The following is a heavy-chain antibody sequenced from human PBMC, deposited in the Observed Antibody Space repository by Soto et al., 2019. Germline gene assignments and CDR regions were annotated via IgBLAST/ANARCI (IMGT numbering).Heavy chain of an antibody. D-gene: IGHD2-2*01. V-gene: IGHV4-30-4*01. CDR2: IYYSGST. CDR3: ARGVVPAANGGNWFDP. J-gene: IGHJ5*02. CDR1: GGSISSGDYY. Sequence: QVQLQESGPGLVKPSQTLSLTCTVSGGSISSGDYYWSWIRQPPGKGLEWIGYIYYSGSTYYNPSLKSRVNIPVETSKNQCALKLSSVTAADTAVYYCARGVVPAANGGNWFDPWGQGTLVTVSS.